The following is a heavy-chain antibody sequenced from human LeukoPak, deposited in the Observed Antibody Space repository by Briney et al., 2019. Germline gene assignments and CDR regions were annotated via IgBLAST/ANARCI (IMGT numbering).Heavy chain of an antibody. D-gene: IGHD6-19*01. J-gene: IGHJ4*02. CDR1: GFTFSSYE. V-gene: IGHV3-48*03. CDR2: ISSSGSTI. Sequence: GGSLRLSCAASGFTFSSYEMNWVRQAPGKGLEWVSYISSSGSTIYYADSVKGRFTISRDNAKNSLYLQMNSLRAEDTAVYYCARDGEYSSGSFDYWGQGTLVTVSS. CDR3: ARDGEYSSGSFDY.